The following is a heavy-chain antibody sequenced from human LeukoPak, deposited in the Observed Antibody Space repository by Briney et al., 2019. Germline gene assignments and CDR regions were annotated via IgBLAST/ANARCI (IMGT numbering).Heavy chain of an antibody. CDR1: GGSISSGGYY. J-gene: IGHJ4*02. CDR2: IYYSGST. CDR3: ARAHSSSWFHPPFDY. D-gene: IGHD6-13*01. V-gene: IGHV4-30-4*08. Sequence: NSSQTLSLTCTVSGGSISSGGYYWSWIRQHPGKGLEWIGYIYYSGSTYYNPSLKSRVTISVGTSKNQFSLKLSSVTAADTAVYYCARAHSSSWFHPPFDYWGQGTLVTVSS.